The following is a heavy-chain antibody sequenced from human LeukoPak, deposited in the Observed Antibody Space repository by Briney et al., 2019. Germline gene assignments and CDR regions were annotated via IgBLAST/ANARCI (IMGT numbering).Heavy chain of an antibody. V-gene: IGHV3-11*05. CDR1: GFTFSDYY. CDR2: INSSGVHT. D-gene: IGHD3-22*01. Sequence: PGGTLSLSCAASGFTFSDYYLSWIRQAPGKGLEWVSYINSSGVHTESAYSVKGRFTISRANGKNSLYQQMNSLSAKATAVFYCARDQYERSGSQWFYHWGQGTLVTVSS. CDR3: ARDQYERSGSQWFYH. J-gene: IGHJ5*02.